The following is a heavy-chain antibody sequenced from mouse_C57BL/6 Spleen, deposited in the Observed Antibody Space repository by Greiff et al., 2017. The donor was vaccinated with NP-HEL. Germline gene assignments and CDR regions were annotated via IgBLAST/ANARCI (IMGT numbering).Heavy chain of an antibody. CDR3: AVYYYGSSHVDY. V-gene: IGHV1-52*01. J-gene: IGHJ2*01. CDR1: GYTFTSYW. CDR2: IDPSDSET. Sequence: QVHVKQPGAELVRPGSSVKLSCKASGYTFTSYWMHWVKQRPIQGLEWIGNIDPSDSETHYNQKFKDKATLTVDKSSSTAYMQLSSLTSEDSAVYYCAVYYYGSSHVDYWGQGTTLTVSS. D-gene: IGHD1-1*01.